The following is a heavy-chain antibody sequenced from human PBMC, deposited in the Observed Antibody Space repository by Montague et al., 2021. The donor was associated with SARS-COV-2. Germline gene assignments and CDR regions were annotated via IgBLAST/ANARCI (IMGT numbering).Heavy chain of an antibody. CDR1: GFTFSSYA. Sequence: SLRLSCAASGFTFSSYAMHWVRQAPGKGLEWVSVISCSGSTTYYXDSXKGLFTISRDNSKNSLYLQMNSLRAEDTAVYYCARDNYDYVWCSYSYIYWGQGTLVTVSS. CDR2: ISCSGSTT. D-gene: IGHD3-16*02. CDR3: ARDNYDYVWCSYSYIY. V-gene: IGHV3-NL1*01. J-gene: IGHJ4*02.